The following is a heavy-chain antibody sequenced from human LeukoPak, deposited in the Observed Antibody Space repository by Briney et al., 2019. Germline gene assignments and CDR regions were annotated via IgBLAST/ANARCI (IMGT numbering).Heavy chain of an antibody. CDR3: AKDQDSRSWGSFDY. J-gene: IGHJ4*02. D-gene: IGHD6-13*01. CDR1: GFTFSSHA. Sequence: GGSLRLSCAASGFTFSSHAMSWVRQAPGKGLEWVSAISGSGGSTYYADSVKGRFTISRDNSKNTLYLQMNSLRAEDTAVYYCAKDQDSRSWGSFDYWGQGTLVTVFS. CDR2: ISGSGGST. V-gene: IGHV3-23*01.